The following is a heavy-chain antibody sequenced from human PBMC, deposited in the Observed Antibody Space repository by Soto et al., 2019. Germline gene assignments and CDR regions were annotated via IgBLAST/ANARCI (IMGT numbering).Heavy chain of an antibody. J-gene: IGHJ4*02. V-gene: IGHV4-31*01. CDR1: SGSVSSGGYF. CDR2: FYHTGST. Sequence: SETLSLTCTVSSGSVSSGGYFWSWIRQLPGKGVEWNGYFYHTGSTFYNPTPKSQVTISLDTSKSQFSLGLTSVTAAATAMYFCAGSSPRSMFDYWGPGTLVTVSS. CDR3: AGSSPRSMFDY. D-gene: IGHD2-2*01.